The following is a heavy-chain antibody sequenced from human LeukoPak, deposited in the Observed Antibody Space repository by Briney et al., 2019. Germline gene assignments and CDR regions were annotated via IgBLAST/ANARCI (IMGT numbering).Heavy chain of an antibody. D-gene: IGHD2-15*01. CDR2: ISISGSYT. CDR3: ARDEPASYCSGASCRTYAMDV. Sequence: GGSLRLSCTASGFTFSIFSMNWVRQAPGKGLEWVSSISISGSYTYYAGSVKGRFTISRDNAKNSLSLQMNTLRPEDTAVYYCARDEPASYCSGASCRTYAMDVWGQGTTVTVSS. CDR1: GFTFSIFS. J-gene: IGHJ6*02. V-gene: IGHV3-21*01.